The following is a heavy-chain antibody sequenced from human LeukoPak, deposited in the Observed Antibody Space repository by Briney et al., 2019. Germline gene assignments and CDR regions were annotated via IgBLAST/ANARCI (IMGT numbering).Heavy chain of an antibody. Sequence: GGSLRLSCAASGFTFSSYGMHWVRQAPGKGLEWVAFIRYDGSNKYYADSVKGGFTISRDNSKNTLYLQMNSLRAEDTAVYYCAKLGMVRGVINDYWGQGTLVTVSS. CDR1: GFTFSSYG. CDR3: AKLGMVRGVINDY. V-gene: IGHV3-30*02. D-gene: IGHD3-10*01. J-gene: IGHJ4*02. CDR2: IRYDGSNK.